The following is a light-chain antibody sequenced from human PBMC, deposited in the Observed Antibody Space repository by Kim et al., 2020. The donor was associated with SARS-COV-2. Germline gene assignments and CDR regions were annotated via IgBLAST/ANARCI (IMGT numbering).Light chain of an antibody. J-gene: IGLJ2*01. V-gene: IGLV2-11*01. CDR2: EVS. CDR3: CSYAGNSVL. CDR1: ISDVGDYNF. Sequence: PGQPVTISCTGTISDVGDYNFLSWYKQRPGKAPKLIIHEVSQRPSGVPDRFSGSKSGNTPSLTVSGLQAEDDADYYCCSYAGNSVLFGVGTQLTVL.